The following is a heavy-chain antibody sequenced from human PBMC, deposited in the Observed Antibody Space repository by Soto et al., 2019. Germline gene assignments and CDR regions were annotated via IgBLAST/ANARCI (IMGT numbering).Heavy chain of an antibody. CDR2: ISYDGSNK. CDR3: ARARTEYSSSSPSGY. D-gene: IGHD6-6*01. V-gene: IGHV3-30-3*01. J-gene: IGHJ4*02. CDR1: GFTFSSYA. Sequence: QVQLVESGGGVVQPGRSLRLSCAASGFTFSSYAMHWVRQAPGKGLEWVAVISYDGSNKYYADSVKGRFTISRDNSKNTLYLQMNSLRAEDTAVYYCARARTEYSSSSPSGYWGQGTLVTVSS.